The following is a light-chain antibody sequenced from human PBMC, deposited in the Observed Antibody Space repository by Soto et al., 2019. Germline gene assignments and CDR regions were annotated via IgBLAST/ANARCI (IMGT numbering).Light chain of an antibody. CDR2: EVS. J-gene: IGLJ1*01. CDR1: SSDVGTYNR. CDR3: SLYASSGTYV. Sequence: QSALTQPPSVSGSPGQSVTISCTGTSSDVGTYNRVSWYQQPPGTAPKLMIYEVSNRPSGVPDRFSGSKSGNTASLTISGLQAEDEGDYYCSLYASSGTYVFGTGTKLTVL. V-gene: IGLV2-18*01.